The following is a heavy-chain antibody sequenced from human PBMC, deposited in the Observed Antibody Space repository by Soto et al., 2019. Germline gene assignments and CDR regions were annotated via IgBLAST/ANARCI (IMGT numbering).Heavy chain of an antibody. D-gene: IGHD7-27*01. CDR1: GGTFSSYA. Sequence: SVKGSCKASGGTFSSYAISWVRQAPGRGLEWMGGIIPIFGTANYAQKFQGRVTITADESTSTAYMELSSLRSEDTAVYYCATNELGRGNWFDPWGQGILVTVSS. J-gene: IGHJ5*02. CDR3: ATNELGRGNWFDP. V-gene: IGHV1-69*13. CDR2: IIPIFGTA.